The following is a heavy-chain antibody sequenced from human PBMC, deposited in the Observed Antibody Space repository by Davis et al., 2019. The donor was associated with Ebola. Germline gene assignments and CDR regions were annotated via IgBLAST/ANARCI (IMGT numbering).Heavy chain of an antibody. CDR3: AREVDSSGYYYRRYFDY. J-gene: IGHJ4*02. D-gene: IGHD3-22*01. CDR2: IKQDGSEK. Sequence: GESLKISCAASGFTFSSYWMSWVRQAPGKGLEWVANIKQDGSEKYYVDSEKGRFTISRDNAKNSLYLQMNSLRAEDTAVYYCAREVDSSGYYYRRYFDYWGQGTLVTVSS. V-gene: IGHV3-7*01. CDR1: GFTFSSYW.